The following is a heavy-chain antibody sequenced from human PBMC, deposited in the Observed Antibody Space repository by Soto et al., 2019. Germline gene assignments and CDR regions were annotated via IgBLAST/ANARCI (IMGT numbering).Heavy chain of an antibody. Sequence: SETLSLTCAVSGGSIGSSNWWSWVRQPPGKGLEWIGEIYHSGSTNYNPSLKSRVTISVDKSKNQFSLKLSSVTAADTAVYYCARGAAAGNYYYYGMDVWGQGTTVTVSS. CDR1: GGSIGSSNW. D-gene: IGHD6-13*01. V-gene: IGHV4-4*02. J-gene: IGHJ6*02. CDR2: IYHSGST. CDR3: ARGAAAGNYYYYGMDV.